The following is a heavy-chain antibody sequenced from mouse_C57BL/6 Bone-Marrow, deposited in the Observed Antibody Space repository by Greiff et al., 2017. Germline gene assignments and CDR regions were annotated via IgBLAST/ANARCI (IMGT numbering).Heavy chain of an antibody. V-gene: IGHV1-74*01. CDR3: AIDYYGSSYWYFDV. CDR1: GYTFTSYW. CDR2: IHPSDSDT. D-gene: IGHD1-1*01. Sequence: VQLQQPGAELVKPGASVKVSCKASGYTFTSYWMHWVKQRPGQGLEWIGRIHPSDSDTNYNQKFKGKATLTVDKSSSTAYMQLSSLTSEDSAVXYCAIDYYGSSYWYFDVWGTGTTVTVSS. J-gene: IGHJ1*03.